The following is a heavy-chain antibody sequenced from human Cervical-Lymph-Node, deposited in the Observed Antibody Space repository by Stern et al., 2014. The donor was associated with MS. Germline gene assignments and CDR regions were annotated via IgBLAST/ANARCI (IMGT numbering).Heavy chain of an antibody. J-gene: IGHJ4*02. V-gene: IGHV3-15*07. D-gene: IGHD3-22*01. CDR1: GFTFNTAW. Sequence: EVQLLESGGGLVKPGGSLRLSCAASGFTFNTAWMNWVRQAPGKGLEWVGRIKGKSDGGKADSSAPGQGRLTISRDDSKTTLYLHMNNLKTEDTAVYYCTARGYFFDNSGYHSFDYWGRGTLVTVSS. CDR2: IKGKSDGGKA. CDR3: TARGYFFDNSGYHSFDY.